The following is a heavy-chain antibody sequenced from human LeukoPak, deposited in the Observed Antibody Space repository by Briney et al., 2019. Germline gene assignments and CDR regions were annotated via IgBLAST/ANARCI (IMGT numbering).Heavy chain of an antibody. CDR1: GGSISSYD. D-gene: IGHD3-10*01. V-gene: IGHV4-59*01. J-gene: IGHJ6*03. Sequence: SETLSLTCTVSGGSISSYDWSWIRQPPGKGLEWMGYIYYGGSTKYNPSLKNRRTISLETYKNNFSLKLSSVTPADEPGYYCGREREDGSGSSNYYYYMDVWGKGTTVTVSS. CDR3: GREREDGSGSSNYYYYMDV. CDR2: IYYGGST.